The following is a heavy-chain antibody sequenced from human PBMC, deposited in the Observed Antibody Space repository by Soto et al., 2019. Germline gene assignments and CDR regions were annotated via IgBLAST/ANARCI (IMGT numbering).Heavy chain of an antibody. Sequence: GGSLRLSCAASGFTFSTYWMHWVRQAPGKGLVWVSRTNTDGSSTTYADSVEGRFTISRDNAKNSLYLQMNSLRAEDTAVYYCARDHSWFGEPLLRFDYWGQGTLVTVSS. J-gene: IGHJ4*02. CDR3: ARDHSWFGEPLLRFDY. V-gene: IGHV3-74*01. CDR1: GFTFSTYW. D-gene: IGHD3-10*01. CDR2: TNTDGSST.